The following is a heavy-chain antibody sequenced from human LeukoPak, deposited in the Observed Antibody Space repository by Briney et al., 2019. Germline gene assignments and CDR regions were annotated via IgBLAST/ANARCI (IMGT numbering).Heavy chain of an antibody. CDR3: ARDRNGFTPHFDY. CDR2: TNPNSGGT. CDR1: GYTFTGYY. J-gene: IGHJ4*02. Sequence: GASVKVSCKASGYTFTGYYMHWVRQAPGQGLEWMGWTNPNSGGTNYAQKFQGRVTMTRDTSISTAYMELSSPRSDDTAVYYCARDRNGFTPHFDYWGQGTLVTVSS. D-gene: IGHD3-3*01. V-gene: IGHV1-2*02.